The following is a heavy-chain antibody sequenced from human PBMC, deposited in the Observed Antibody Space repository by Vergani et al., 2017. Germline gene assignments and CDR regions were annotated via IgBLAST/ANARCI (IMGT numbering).Heavy chain of an antibody. J-gene: IGHJ5*02. CDR2: IDWDDDK. CDR1: GFSLSTSGMR. Sequence: QVTLTESGPALVKPTQTLTLTCTFSGFSLSTSGMRVSWIRQPPGKALEWLARIDWDDDKFYSTSLKTRLTISKDTSKNQVVLTMTNMDPVDTATYYCARSSWGWFDPWGQGTLVTVSS. CDR3: ARSSWGWFDP. V-gene: IGHV2-70*04. D-gene: IGHD3-16*01.